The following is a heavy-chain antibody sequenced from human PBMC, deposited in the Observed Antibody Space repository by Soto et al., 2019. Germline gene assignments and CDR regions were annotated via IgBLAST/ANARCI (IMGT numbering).Heavy chain of an antibody. D-gene: IGHD6-6*01. CDR2: INHSGST. J-gene: IGHJ4*02. CDR1: GGSFSDYY. CDR3: ARQLASVRNFDY. V-gene: IGHV4-34*01. Sequence: QVQLQQWGAGLLKPSETLSLTCAVYGGSFSDYYWSWIRQPPAKGLEWIGEINHSGSTDYNPSLKSRVTMSAETSKNQFSLRLSSVTAADTAVYYCARQLASVRNFDYWGQGNLVTVSS.